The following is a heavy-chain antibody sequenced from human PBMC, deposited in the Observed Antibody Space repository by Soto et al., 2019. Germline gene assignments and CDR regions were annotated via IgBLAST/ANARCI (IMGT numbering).Heavy chain of an antibody. CDR2: INHSGST. CDR1: GGSFSGYY. D-gene: IGHD6-13*01. J-gene: IGHJ6*02. Sequence: PSETLSLTCAVYGGSFSGYYWSWIRQPPGKGLEWIGEINHSGSTNYNPSLKSRVTISVDTSKNQFSLKLSSVTAADTAVYYCARMQLVLYGMDVWGQGTKVTVSS. CDR3: ARMQLVLYGMDV. V-gene: IGHV4-34*01.